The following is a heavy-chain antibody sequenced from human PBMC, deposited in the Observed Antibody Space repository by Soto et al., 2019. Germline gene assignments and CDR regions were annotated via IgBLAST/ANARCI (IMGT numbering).Heavy chain of an antibody. Sequence: GGSLRLSCAASGFTFSSYAMSWVRQAPGKGLEWVSAISGSGGSTYYADSVKGRFTISRDNSKNTLYLQMNSLRAEDTAVYYCATDWGYDSGYDGPYYYGLDFWGQGTMVTVSS. CDR2: ISGSGGST. CDR3: ATDWGYDSGYDGPYYYGLDF. CDR1: GFTFSSYA. J-gene: IGHJ6*02. D-gene: IGHD5-12*01. V-gene: IGHV3-23*01.